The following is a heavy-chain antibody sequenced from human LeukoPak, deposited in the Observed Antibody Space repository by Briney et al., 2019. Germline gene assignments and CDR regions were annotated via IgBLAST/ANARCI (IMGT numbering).Heavy chain of an antibody. D-gene: IGHD4-17*01. V-gene: IGHV3-48*01. CDR2: ITSDSVTM. CDR1: GFTFSTYS. Sequence: GGSLRLSCAASGFTFSTYSMNWVRQPPGKGLEWVSYITSDSVTMFYADSVKGRFTISRDNAENSLYLQMNSLRAEDTAVYYCARLVIRAIDYGNPEFDPWGQGTLVTVSS. J-gene: IGHJ5*02. CDR3: ARLVIRAIDYGNPEFDP.